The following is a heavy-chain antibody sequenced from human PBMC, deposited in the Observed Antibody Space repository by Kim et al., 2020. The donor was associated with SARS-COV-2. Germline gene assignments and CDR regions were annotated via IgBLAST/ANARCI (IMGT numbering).Heavy chain of an antibody. D-gene: IGHD2-2*01. V-gene: IGHV3-9*01. Sequence: GGSLRLSCAASGFTFDDYAMHWVRQAPGKGLEWVSGISWNSGSIGYADSVKGRFTISRDNAKNSLYLQMNSLRAEDTALYYCAKEGGYCSSTSCRDYYY. CDR2: ISWNSGSI. J-gene: IGHJ6*01. CDR1: GFTFDDYA. CDR3: AKEGGYCSSTSCRDYYY.